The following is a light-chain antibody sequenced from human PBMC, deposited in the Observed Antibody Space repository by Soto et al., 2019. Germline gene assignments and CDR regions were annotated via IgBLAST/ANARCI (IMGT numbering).Light chain of an antibody. CDR1: QSVRND. Sequence: EIVLTQSPATLSLSPGERATLSCRASQSVRNDLVWYHQKPGQAPRVLIYSASNRATGIPARFSGSGSGTDFTLTITSLELEDFAVYYCHQRTNWPPTFGGGTKVEMK. CDR2: SAS. J-gene: IGKJ4*01. V-gene: IGKV3-11*01. CDR3: HQRTNWPPT.